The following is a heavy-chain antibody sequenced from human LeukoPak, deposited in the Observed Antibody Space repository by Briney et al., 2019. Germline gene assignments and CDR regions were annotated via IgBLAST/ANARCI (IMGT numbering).Heavy chain of an antibody. D-gene: IGHD3-9*01. CDR2: IYYSESA. V-gene: IGHV4-59*02. CDR1: GDSVSSYY. CDR3: ARKRSFDL. Sequence: SETLSLTCTLSGDSVSSYYWSWIRQPPGKRLEWIGCIYYSESATYNPSLKSRVTISLDTSKNQFFLKLSSVTAADTAVYYCARKRSFDLWGQGTLVTVST. J-gene: IGHJ4*02.